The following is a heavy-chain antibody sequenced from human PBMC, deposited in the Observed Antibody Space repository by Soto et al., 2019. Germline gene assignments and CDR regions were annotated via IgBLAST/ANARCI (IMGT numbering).Heavy chain of an antibody. Sequence: GESLRISCTGSGYAFTNFWVAWVLQTPGKGLEWMGIIYPSNSETRYSPPFQGRVTISVDKSTSTSYLQWSSLKASDTAMYYCARPGGSGTFYRFDYWGQGTPVTVSS. CDR2: IYPSNSET. V-gene: IGHV5-51*01. J-gene: IGHJ4*02. CDR3: ARPGGSGTFYRFDY. CDR1: GYAFTNFW. D-gene: IGHD3-10*01.